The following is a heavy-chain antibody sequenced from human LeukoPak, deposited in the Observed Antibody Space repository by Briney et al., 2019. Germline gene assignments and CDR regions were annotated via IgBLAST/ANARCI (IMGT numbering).Heavy chain of an antibody. V-gene: IGHV4-34*01. CDR1: GGSFSGYY. D-gene: IGHD2-2*01. CDR3: ARSGIVVVPAAKEYFQH. Sequence: SETLSLTCAVYGGSFSGYYWSWIRQPPGKGLEWIGEINHSGSTNYNPSLKSRVTISVDTSKNQFSLKLSSVTAADTAVYYCARSGIVVVPAAKEYFQHWGQGTLVTVSS. CDR2: INHSGST. J-gene: IGHJ1*01.